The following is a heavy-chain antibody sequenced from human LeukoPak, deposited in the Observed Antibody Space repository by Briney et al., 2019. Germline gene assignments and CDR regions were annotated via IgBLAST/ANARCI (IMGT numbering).Heavy chain of an antibody. V-gene: IGHV1-8*01. J-gene: IGHJ4*02. CDR1: GYTFTSYD. D-gene: IGHD6-13*01. Sequence: GASVKVSCKASGYTFTSYDINWVRQATGQGLEWMRWMNPNSGNTGYAQKFQGRVTMTRNTSISTAYMELSSLRSEDTAVYYCARGRGSSWRRNPSHYFDYWAQGTLVTVPS. CDR2: MNPNSGNT. CDR3: ARGRGSSWRRNPSHYFDY.